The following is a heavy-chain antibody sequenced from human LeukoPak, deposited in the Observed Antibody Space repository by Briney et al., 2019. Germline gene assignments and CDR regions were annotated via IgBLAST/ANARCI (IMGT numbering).Heavy chain of an antibody. D-gene: IGHD5-24*01. J-gene: IGHJ4*02. CDR1: GGSLSSGSYY. Sequence: SETLSLTCAVSGGSLSSGSYYWSWIRQPAGKGLEWIGRIYTSGSTNYNPSLRSRVTISLDTSKSQLSLKLSSVTAADTAVYYCARVVSPWGMATWSSYFDYWGQGTLVTVSS. CDR3: ARVVSPWGMATWSSYFDY. CDR2: IYTSGST. V-gene: IGHV4-61*02.